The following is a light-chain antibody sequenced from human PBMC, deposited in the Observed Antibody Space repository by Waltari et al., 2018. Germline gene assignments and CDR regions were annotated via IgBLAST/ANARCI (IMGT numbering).Light chain of an antibody. CDR1: QDIRTW. Sequence: DIRMTQPPSSVSASVGGRVTITCRASQDIRTWLAWYQQNPGKAPRLLIYHASGLQSGVPSRFSGSGSGTDFTLTISSLQPEDFATYSCQQSGTFPPTFGPGTKVEI. J-gene: IGKJ1*01. CDR3: QQSGTFPPT. CDR2: HAS. V-gene: IGKV1-12*01.